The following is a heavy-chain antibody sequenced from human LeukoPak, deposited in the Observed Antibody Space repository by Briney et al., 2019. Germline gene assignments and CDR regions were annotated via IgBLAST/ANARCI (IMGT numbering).Heavy chain of an antibody. Sequence: SETLSLTCTVSGGSISTYYWSWIRQPPGKGLEWIAYIDYRGSTTYNPSLRSRVTISVDTSRNQFSLKLRSVTAADTAVYYCARSRSGYSYDHAAFEIWGQGTMVTVS. D-gene: IGHD5-18*01. CDR2: IDYRGST. CDR3: ARSRSGYSYDHAAFEI. J-gene: IGHJ3*02. CDR1: GGSISTYY. V-gene: IGHV4-59*01.